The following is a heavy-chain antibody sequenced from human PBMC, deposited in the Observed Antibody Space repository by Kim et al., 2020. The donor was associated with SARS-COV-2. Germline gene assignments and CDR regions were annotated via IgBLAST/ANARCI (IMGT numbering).Heavy chain of an antibody. V-gene: IGHV4-59*01. J-gene: IGHJ3*01. Sequence: SETLSLTCTVSGGFISHYYWNWIRQSPGKKLEWIAYVYYSGTTNYNPSLKSRATISLDISKKQFSLQLTSVTAADTAVYYCARDGAEDDAFDVWGQGTLV. D-gene: IGHD3-16*01. CDR1: GGFISHYY. CDR3: ARDGAEDDAFDV. CDR2: VYYSGTT.